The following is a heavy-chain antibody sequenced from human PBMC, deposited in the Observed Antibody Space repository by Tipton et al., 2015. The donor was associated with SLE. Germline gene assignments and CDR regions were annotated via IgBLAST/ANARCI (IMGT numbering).Heavy chain of an antibody. CDR3: AREGCSSTSCPYYMDV. V-gene: IGHV4-38-2*02. J-gene: IGHJ6*03. CDR2: IYHGGST. Sequence: FTCAVSGYSISSGYYWGWIRQPPGKGLEWIGSIYHGGSTYYNPSLKSRVTISVDTSKNQLSLKLSSVTAADTAVYYCAREGCSSTSCPYYMDVWGKGTTVTVSS. D-gene: IGHD2-2*01. CDR1: GYSISSGYY.